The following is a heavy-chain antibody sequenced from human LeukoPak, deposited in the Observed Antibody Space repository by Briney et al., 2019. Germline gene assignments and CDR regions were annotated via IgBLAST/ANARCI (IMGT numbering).Heavy chain of an antibody. CDR1: GYTLTTYG. D-gene: IGHD6-13*01. CDR2: ISGYNGNT. J-gene: IGHJ6*02. CDR3: ARDGIAAPGTGYFYYFGLDV. Sequence: GALVKVSCKAFGYTLTTYGITWVRQAPGRGLEWMGWISGYNGNTNFAQKFQGRVTMTTDTSTSTAYMELRSLRSDDTAVYYCARDGIAAPGTGYFYYFGLDVWGQGTTVTVSS. V-gene: IGHV1-18*01.